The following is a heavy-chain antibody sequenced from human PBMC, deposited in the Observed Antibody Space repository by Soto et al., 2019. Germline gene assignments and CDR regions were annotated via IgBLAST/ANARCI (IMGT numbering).Heavy chain of an antibody. CDR2: IYYSGST. V-gene: IGHV4-61*01. D-gene: IGHD2-2*01. Sequence: PSETLSLTCTVSGGSVSSGSYYWSWIRQPPGKGLEWIGYIYYSGSTYYNPSLKSRVTISVDTSKNQFSLKLSSVTAADTAVYYCARLPYCISTSCFSTFDYWGQGTLVTVSS. CDR3: ARLPYCISTSCFSTFDY. J-gene: IGHJ4*02. CDR1: GGSVSSGSYY.